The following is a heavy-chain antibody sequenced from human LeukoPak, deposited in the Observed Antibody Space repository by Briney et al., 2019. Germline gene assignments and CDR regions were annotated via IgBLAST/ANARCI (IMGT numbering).Heavy chain of an antibody. Sequence: SETLSLTCTVSDGSISSYYWSWIRQPPGKGLEWIGYIYYSGSTKYNPSLKSRVTISVDTSKNQFSLKLSSVTAADTAVYYCARVGRYCSSTSCYYYYGMDVWGQGTTVTVSS. CDR2: IYYSGST. V-gene: IGHV4-59*01. D-gene: IGHD2-2*01. J-gene: IGHJ6*02. CDR1: DGSISSYY. CDR3: ARVGRYCSSTSCYYYYGMDV.